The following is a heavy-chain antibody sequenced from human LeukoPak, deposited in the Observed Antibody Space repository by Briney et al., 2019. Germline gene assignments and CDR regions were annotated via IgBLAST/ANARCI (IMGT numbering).Heavy chain of an antibody. Sequence: GGSLRLSCAASASTFNSYAMSWVRQAPGKGLEWVSTISAGDSTYYPDSVKGRFIISRDNSKNTLYLQMNSLRAEDTALYYCAKPRGLTIVGAHFDYWGQGTLVTVSS. V-gene: IGHV3-23*01. CDR1: ASTFNSYA. D-gene: IGHD1-26*01. J-gene: IGHJ4*02. CDR3: AKPRGLTIVGAHFDY. CDR2: ISAGDST.